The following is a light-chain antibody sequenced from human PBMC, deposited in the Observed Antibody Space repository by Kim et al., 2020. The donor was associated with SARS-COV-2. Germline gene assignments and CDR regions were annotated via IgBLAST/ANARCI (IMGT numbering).Light chain of an antibody. CDR2: GTS. CDR1: QSVGSY. CDR3: QQYDKWPPT. Sequence: PGERATLSCRARQSVGSYLAWYQQRPGQPPRLLFYGTSTRATGIPARFGASGSGTEFTLTISSLQSEDSAVYYCQQYDKWPPTFGGGTKVDI. J-gene: IGKJ4*01. V-gene: IGKV3D-15*01.